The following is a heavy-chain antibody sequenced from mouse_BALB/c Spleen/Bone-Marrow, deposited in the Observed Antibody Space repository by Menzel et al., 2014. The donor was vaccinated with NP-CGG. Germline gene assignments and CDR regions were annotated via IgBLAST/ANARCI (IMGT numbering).Heavy chain of an antibody. CDR1: GFTFSDYG. D-gene: IGHD3-1*01. V-gene: IGHV5-15*02. CDR2: ISSLAYSI. CDR3: ARGQGATGAMDY. J-gene: IGHJ4*01. Sequence: EVMLVESGGGLVQPGGSRKLSCAASGFTFSDYGMAWVRLSPGKGPEWVAFISSLAYSIYYADTVTGRFTISRENAKNTLYLEMSSLRSEDTAMYYCARGQGATGAMDYWGQGTSVTVSS.